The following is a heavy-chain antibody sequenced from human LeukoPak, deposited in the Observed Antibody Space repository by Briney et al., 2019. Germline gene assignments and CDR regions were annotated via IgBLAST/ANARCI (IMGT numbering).Heavy chain of an antibody. Sequence: SETLSLTCTVSGGSISSYYWSWIRQPPGKGLEWIGYIYYSGSTNYNRSLKSRVTISVDTSKNQFSLKLRSVTAADTAVYYCARGGWGSAPWGQGTLVTVSS. V-gene: IGHV4-59*01. CDR2: IYYSGST. D-gene: IGHD7-27*01. CDR3: ARGGWGSAP. CDR1: GGSISSYY. J-gene: IGHJ4*02.